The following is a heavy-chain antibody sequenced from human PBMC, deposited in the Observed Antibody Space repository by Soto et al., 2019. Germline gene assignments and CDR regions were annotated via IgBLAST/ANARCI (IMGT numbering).Heavy chain of an antibody. Sequence: PGGSLRLSCAASGFTFSSYAMSWVRQAPGRGLEWVSAISGSGGSTYYADSVKGRFTISRDNSKNTLYLQMNSLRAEDTAVYYCAKDSGSNYDFWSGYYDLPDYWGQGTLVTVSS. V-gene: IGHV3-23*01. CDR3: AKDSGSNYDFWSGYYDLPDY. J-gene: IGHJ4*02. CDR2: ISGSGGST. D-gene: IGHD3-3*01. CDR1: GFTFSSYA.